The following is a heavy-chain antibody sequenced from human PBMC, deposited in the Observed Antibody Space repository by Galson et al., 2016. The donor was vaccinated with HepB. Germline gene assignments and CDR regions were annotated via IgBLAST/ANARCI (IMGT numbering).Heavy chain of an antibody. J-gene: IGHJ6*02. CDR1: GGSISSYY. Sequence: SETVSFTCTVSGGSISSYYWSWIRQPPGKGLEWIGYIYYSGSTNYNPPLKSRVTISVDTSKNQFSLKLTSVTTADTAVYYCARTPSRGGMDVWGQGTTVTVSS. CDR3: ARTPSRGGMDV. V-gene: IGHV4-59*01. CDR2: IYYSGST. D-gene: IGHD3-10*01.